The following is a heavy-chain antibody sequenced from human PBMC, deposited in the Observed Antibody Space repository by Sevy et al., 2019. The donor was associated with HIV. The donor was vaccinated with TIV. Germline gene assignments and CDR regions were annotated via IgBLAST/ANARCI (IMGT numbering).Heavy chain of an antibody. D-gene: IGHD6-6*01. CDR3: ARRTRLSSSGGFDY. CDR1: GGSFSGYY. Sequence: SETLSLTCAVYGGSFSGYYWSWIRQPPGKGLEWIGEINHSGSTNYNPSLKSLVTISVDTSKNQFSLKLSSVTAADTAVYYCARRTRLSSSGGFDYWGQGTLVTVSS. V-gene: IGHV4-34*01. CDR2: INHSGST. J-gene: IGHJ4*02.